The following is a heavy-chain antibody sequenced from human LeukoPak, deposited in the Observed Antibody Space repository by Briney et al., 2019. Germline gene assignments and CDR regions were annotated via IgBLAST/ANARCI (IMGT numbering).Heavy chain of an antibody. CDR1: GYTFTNYG. Sequence: ASVKVSCKASGYTFTNYGITWVRQAPGQGLEWMGWLSGYNGNTNYAQKLQGRVTMTADTSTSTAYMELRSLRSDDTAVYYCARGGVGPTTSPIHNWFDPWGQGTLVTVSS. D-gene: IGHD1-26*01. V-gene: IGHV1-18*01. CDR2: LSGYNGNT. J-gene: IGHJ5*02. CDR3: ARGGVGPTTSPIHNWFDP.